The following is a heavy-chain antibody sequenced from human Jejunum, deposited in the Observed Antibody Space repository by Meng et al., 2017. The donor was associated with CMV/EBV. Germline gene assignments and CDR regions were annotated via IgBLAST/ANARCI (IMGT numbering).Heavy chain of an antibody. D-gene: IGHD3-10*01. V-gene: IGHV4-30-4*08. Sequence: QVKLQGSGPRLVKPSQTLSLTGTVSGDSISSGDYSWNWIRQSPGKGLEWIGYIYYNGNAYYNPSLQSRVSISVDTSKNEFSLNLNSVTAADTALYFCARGGIFRGIDYWGQGTLVTVSS. J-gene: IGHJ4*02. CDR3: ARGGIFRGIDY. CDR2: IYYNGNA. CDR1: GDSISSGDYS.